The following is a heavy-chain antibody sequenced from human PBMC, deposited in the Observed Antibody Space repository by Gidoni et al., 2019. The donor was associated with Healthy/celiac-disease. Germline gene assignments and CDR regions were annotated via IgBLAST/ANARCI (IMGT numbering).Heavy chain of an antibody. V-gene: IGHV3-30-3*01. Sequence: QVQLVESGGGVVQPGRSRRLSCAASGLTFSSYAMHWVRQAPGKGLEWVAVISYDGSNKYYADSVKGRFTISRDNSKNTLYLQMNSLRAEDTAVYYCARDLSSGSYSPIDYWGQGTLVTVSS. CDR3: ARDLSSGSYSPIDY. D-gene: IGHD1-26*01. CDR2: ISYDGSNK. CDR1: GLTFSSYA. J-gene: IGHJ4*02.